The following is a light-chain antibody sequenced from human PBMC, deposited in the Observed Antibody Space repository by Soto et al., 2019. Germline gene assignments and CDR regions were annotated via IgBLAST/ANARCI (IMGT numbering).Light chain of an antibody. CDR2: GAS. V-gene: IGKV3-15*01. J-gene: IGKJ5*01. CDR3: QQRSNWPIT. Sequence: EIIMTQSPATLSVSPGERVTLSRRASQSVSGNLAWYQLKPGQAPRLLISGASARATGFPARFSGSGSGTDFTLTISSLEPEDFAVYYCQQRSNWPITFGQGTRLEIK. CDR1: QSVSGN.